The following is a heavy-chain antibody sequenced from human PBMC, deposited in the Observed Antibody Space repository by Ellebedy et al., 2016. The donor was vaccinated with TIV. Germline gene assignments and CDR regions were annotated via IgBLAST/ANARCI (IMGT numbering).Heavy chain of an antibody. D-gene: IGHD3-10*01. V-gene: IGHV1-69*13. CDR2: FLPMFGTA. CDR3: ARVRWATVARGVPFHYGMDV. CDR1: GGTFSTYA. Sequence: ASVTVSCKAFGGTFSTYALNWVRQAPGQGLEWIGAFLPMFGTANSAQKFQGRVTITADESMTTAYMDLSSLRSEDTAVYDCARVRWATVARGVPFHYGMDVWGQGTTVTVTS. J-gene: IGHJ6*02.